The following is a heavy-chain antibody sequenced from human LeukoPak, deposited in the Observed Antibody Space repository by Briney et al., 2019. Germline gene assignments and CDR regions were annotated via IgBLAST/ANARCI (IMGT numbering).Heavy chain of an antibody. D-gene: IGHD6-19*01. J-gene: IGHJ4*02. CDR3: AKGPLIEVAGTTWDY. CDR1: GFTFSSCA. V-gene: IGHV3-23*01. CDR2: ISGGGGNT. Sequence: GGSLRLSCAASGFTFSSCAMGWVRQAPGKGLEWVSAISGGGGNTYYADSVKGRFTISRDNSKNHIYLQMNSLRAEDTALYYCAKGPLIEVAGTTWDYWGQGTRVTVSS.